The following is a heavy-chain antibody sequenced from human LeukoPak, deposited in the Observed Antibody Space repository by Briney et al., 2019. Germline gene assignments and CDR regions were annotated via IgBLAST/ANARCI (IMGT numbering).Heavy chain of an antibody. CDR1: GYTLIRYY. CDR3: VRVPRCSSTSCCLSWFVP. CDR2: INPNSGGT. Sequence: GTSVKVSCKASGYTLIRYYMHGVRQAPGQGREWMGWINPNSGGTNYTQKFQGRVTMTRHTSISTDNMELSRQRYDDTAVYYRVRVPRCSSTSCCLSWFVPWGEGALVTVSS. D-gene: IGHD2-2*01. V-gene: IGHV1-2*02. J-gene: IGHJ5*02.